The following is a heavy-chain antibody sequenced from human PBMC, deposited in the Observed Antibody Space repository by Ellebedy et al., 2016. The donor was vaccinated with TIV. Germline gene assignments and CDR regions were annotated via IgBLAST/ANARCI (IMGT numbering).Heavy chain of an antibody. CDR2: ISGSGGST. Sequence: GGSLRLSXAASGFTFSSYAMSWVRQAPGKGLEWVSAISGSGGSTYYADSVKGRFTISRDNSKNTLYLQMNSLRAEDTAVYYCAKSNPRISIFGVVSPPWFDPWGQGTLVTVSS. V-gene: IGHV3-23*01. J-gene: IGHJ5*02. CDR3: AKSNPRISIFGVVSPPWFDP. D-gene: IGHD3-3*01. CDR1: GFTFSSYA.